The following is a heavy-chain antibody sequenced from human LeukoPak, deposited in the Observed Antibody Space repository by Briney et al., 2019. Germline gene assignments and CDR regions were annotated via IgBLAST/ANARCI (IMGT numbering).Heavy chain of an antibody. Sequence: QAGGSLRLSCAASGFTFSYYWMHWVRQAPGKGLVWVSRIKCDGSITEYADSVKGRFTISRDNAKNTLYLQMISLRAEDTAVYYCARDLSYSGIDYWGQGTLVTVSS. CDR2: IKCDGSIT. CDR3: ARDLSYSGIDY. D-gene: IGHD1-26*01. J-gene: IGHJ4*02. CDR1: GFTFSYYW. V-gene: IGHV3-74*01.